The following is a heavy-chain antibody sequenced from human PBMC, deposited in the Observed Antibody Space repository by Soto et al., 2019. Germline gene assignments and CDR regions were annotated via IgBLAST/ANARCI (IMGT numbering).Heavy chain of an antibody. CDR2: IYYSGST. CDR3: ARDNSSKRGWFDP. CDR1: GGSISSGGYY. V-gene: IGHV4-31*03. J-gene: IGHJ5*02. Sequence: SETLSLTCTVSGGSISSGGYYWSWIRQHPGKGLEWIGYIYYSGSTYYNPSLKSRVTISVDTSKNQFSLKLSSVTAADTAVYYCARDNSSKRGWFDPWGQGTLVTVSS. D-gene: IGHD6-13*01.